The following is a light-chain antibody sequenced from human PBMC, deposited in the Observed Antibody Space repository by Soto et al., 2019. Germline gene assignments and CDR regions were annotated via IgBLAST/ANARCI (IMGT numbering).Light chain of an antibody. CDR2: DVS. CDR1: QTVGSD. Sequence: EIELTQSPATLSLSPGERATLSCRASQTVGSDLAWYQQKPGQAPRLLIYDVSNMATAIPARFSGSGFGTYFTLTISSLEPEDFAVYYCHQRFDWPLTFGGGTKVEI. V-gene: IGKV3-11*01. J-gene: IGKJ4*01. CDR3: HQRFDWPLT.